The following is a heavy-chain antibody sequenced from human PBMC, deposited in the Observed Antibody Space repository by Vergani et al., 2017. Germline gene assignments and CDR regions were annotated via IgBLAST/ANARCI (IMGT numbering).Heavy chain of an antibody. J-gene: IGHJ4*02. CDR2: IIPILGIA. CDR3: ARANVVVAATLNRNYFDY. V-gene: IGHV1-69*02. D-gene: IGHD2-15*01. CDR1: GGTFSSYT. Sequence: QVQLVQSGAEVKKPGSSVKVSCKASGGTFSSYTISWVRQAPGQGLEWMGRIIPILGIANYAQKFQGRVTITADKSTSTAYMVLSSLRSEDTAVYYCARANVVVAATLNRNYFDYWGQGTLVTVSS.